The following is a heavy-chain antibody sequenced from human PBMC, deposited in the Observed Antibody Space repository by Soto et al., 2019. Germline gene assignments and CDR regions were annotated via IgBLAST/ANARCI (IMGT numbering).Heavy chain of an antibody. Sequence: QLQLQESGPGLVKPSETLSLTCTVSGGSISSSSYYWGWIRQPPGKGLEWIGSIYYSGSTYYNPSLKSRVTISVDTSKNQFSLKLSSVTAADTAVYYCASHVRYCSGGSCRPNRFDPWGQGTLVTVSS. D-gene: IGHD2-15*01. V-gene: IGHV4-39*01. CDR3: ASHVRYCSGGSCRPNRFDP. J-gene: IGHJ5*02. CDR1: GGSISSSSYY. CDR2: IYYSGST.